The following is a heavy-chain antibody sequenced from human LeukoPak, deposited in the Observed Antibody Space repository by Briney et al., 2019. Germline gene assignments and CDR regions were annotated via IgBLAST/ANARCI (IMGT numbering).Heavy chain of an antibody. J-gene: IGHJ5*02. CDR3: VKDAFYASGTYYNP. D-gene: IGHD3-10*01. V-gene: IGHV3-23*01. Sequence: GGSLTLSCAASGFTFSSYGMSWVRQAPGKGLEWVSAIGGSTSGTYYADSVKGRFTISRDNSKNTLSLQMNSLGAEDTAVYYCVKDAFYASGTYYNPWGQGTLVTVSS. CDR2: IGGSTSGT. CDR1: GFTFSSYG.